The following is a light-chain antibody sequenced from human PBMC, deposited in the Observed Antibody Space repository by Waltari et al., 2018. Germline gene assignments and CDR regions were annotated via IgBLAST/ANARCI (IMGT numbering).Light chain of an antibody. Sequence: SSELTQDPAVSVALGQTVRITCQGDSLRSYYASWYQQKPGQAPVLVIYGKNTRPSGIPDRFSGSSSGNTASLTITGAQAEDEADYYCNSRDSSGNLPFGGGTKLTVL. V-gene: IGLV3-19*01. CDR2: GKN. CDR1: SLRSYY. J-gene: IGLJ2*01. CDR3: NSRDSSGNLP.